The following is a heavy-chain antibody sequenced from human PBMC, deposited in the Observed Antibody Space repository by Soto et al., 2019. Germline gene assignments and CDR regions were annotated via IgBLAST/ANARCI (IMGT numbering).Heavy chain of an antibody. D-gene: IGHD4-17*01. CDR1: GYTFTSYG. Sequence: VASVKVSCKASGYTFTSYGISWVRQAPGQGLEWMGWISAYNGNTNYAQKLQGRVTMTTDTSTSTAYMELSSVTAADTAVYYCARHLRPTVTHFDYWGQGTLVTVSS. CDR2: ISAYNGNT. J-gene: IGHJ4*02. V-gene: IGHV1-18*01. CDR3: ARHLRPTVTHFDY.